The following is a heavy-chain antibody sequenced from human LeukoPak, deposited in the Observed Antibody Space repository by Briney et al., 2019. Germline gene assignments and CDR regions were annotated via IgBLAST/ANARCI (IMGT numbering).Heavy chain of an antibody. V-gene: IGHV3-9*01. Sequence: PGGSLRLFCAASGFTFDDYAMHWVRQAPGKGLEWVSGISWNSGSIGYADSVKGRFTSSRDNAKNSLYLQMNSLRAEDTAVYYCTKSRISFSGQADHWGQGTLVTVSS. CDR3: TKSRISFSGQADH. CDR1: GFTFDDYA. CDR2: ISWNSGSI. J-gene: IGHJ4*02. D-gene: IGHD5-12*01.